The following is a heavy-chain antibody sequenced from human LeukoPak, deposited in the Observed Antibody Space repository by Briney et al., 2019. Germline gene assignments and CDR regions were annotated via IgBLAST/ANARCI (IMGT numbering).Heavy chain of an antibody. J-gene: IGHJ4*02. CDR3: AKDKSRSAAGLIDY. D-gene: IGHD6-13*01. Sequence: GGSLRLSCAASGFTFDDYAMHWVRQAPGKGLEWVSGISWNSGSIGYADSVKGRFTISRDKAKNSLYLQMNSLRAEDTALYYCAKDKSRSAAGLIDYWGQGTLVTVSS. CDR1: GFTFDDYA. V-gene: IGHV3-9*01. CDR2: ISWNSGSI.